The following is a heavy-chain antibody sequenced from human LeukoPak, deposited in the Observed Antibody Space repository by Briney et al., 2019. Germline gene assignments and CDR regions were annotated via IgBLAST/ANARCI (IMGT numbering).Heavy chain of an antibody. J-gene: IGHJ4*02. CDR3: ARGVNSGYFDY. CDR2: INHSGST. Sequence: SETLSLTCAVYGGSFSGHYWSWIRQPPGKGLEWIGEINHSGSTKYNSSLKSRVTISVDTSKNQFSLKLTSVTAADTAVYYCARGVNSGYFDYCGQGTLVTVSS. V-gene: IGHV4-34*01. CDR1: GGSFSGHY. D-gene: IGHD1-26*01.